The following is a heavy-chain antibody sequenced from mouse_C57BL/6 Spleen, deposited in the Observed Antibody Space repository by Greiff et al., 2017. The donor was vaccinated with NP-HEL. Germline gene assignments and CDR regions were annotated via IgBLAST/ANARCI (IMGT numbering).Heavy chain of an antibody. CDR3: ARFYGYDQGRDY. V-gene: IGHV1-50*01. Sequence: VQLQQPGAELVKPGASVKLSCKASGYTFTSYWMQWVKQRPGQGLEWIGEIDPSDSYTNYNQKFKGKATLTVDTSSSTAYMQLSSLTSEDSAVYYCARFYGYDQGRDYWGQGTSVTVSS. D-gene: IGHD2-2*01. J-gene: IGHJ4*01. CDR2: IDPSDSYT. CDR1: GYTFTSYW.